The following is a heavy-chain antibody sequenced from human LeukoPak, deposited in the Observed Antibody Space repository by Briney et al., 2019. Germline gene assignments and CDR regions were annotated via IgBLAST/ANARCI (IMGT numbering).Heavy chain of an antibody. J-gene: IGHJ4*02. CDR3: ARGALRFDY. Sequence: NPSETLSLTCTVSGGSISGHYWTWIRQPAGKALEWIGLIYTSGSTNYNPSLKSRVTISVDTSKKQFSLKLSSVTAADTAVYYCARGALRFDYWGQGTLVTVSS. CDR1: GGSISGHY. V-gene: IGHV4-4*07. CDR2: IYTSGST.